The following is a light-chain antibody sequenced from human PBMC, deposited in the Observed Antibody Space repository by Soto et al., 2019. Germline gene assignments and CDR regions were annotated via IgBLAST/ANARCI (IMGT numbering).Light chain of an antibody. CDR2: EVT. V-gene: IGLV2-14*01. J-gene: IGLJ2*01. Sequence: QSAMTQPASVSGSPGQSITISCTGPSSDVGGYDYVSWYQQHPGKAPNLLIYEVTHRPSGVSTRFSGSKSGNTASLTISGLQAEDEADYYCNSYASTSTVVFGGGTKLTVL. CDR3: NSYASTSTVV. CDR1: SSDVGGYDY.